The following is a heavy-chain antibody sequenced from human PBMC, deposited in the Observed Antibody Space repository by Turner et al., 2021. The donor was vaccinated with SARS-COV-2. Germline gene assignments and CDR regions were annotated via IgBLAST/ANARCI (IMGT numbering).Heavy chain of an antibody. J-gene: IGHJ4*02. CDR1: GFAFDNFA. Sequence: EVQLLESGGDLVQPGGPLSFSCLASGFAFDNFAMPWVRRAPGKGLEWVSSINGAGRFKYYADSVKGRVTISRDNSNSTLFLQMNSLRAEDTAVYYCAKRRYGSGSSLDYWGQGTLVIVSS. CDR3: AKRRYGSGSSLDY. D-gene: IGHD3-10*01. V-gene: IGHV3-23*01. CDR2: INGAGRFK.